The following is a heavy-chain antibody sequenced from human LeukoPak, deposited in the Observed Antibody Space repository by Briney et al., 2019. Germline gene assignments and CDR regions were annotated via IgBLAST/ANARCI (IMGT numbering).Heavy chain of an antibody. CDR1: GFTFSSYS. Sequence: GGSLRLSCAASGFTFSSYSMNWVRQAPGKGLEWVSSISSSSSYIYYADSVKGRFTISRDNAKNSLYLQMNSLRAEDTAVYYCARDPEYCSGGSCYDWFDPWGQGTLVTVSS. J-gene: IGHJ5*02. CDR2: ISSSSSYI. D-gene: IGHD2-15*01. CDR3: ARDPEYCSGGSCYDWFDP. V-gene: IGHV3-21*01.